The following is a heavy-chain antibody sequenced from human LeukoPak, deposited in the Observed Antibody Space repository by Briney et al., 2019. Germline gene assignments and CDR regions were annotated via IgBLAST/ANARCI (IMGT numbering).Heavy chain of an antibody. V-gene: IGHV4-39*01. D-gene: IGHD3-3*01. CDR2: IYYSGST. J-gene: IGHJ5*02. Sequence: PSETLSLTCTVSGGSISSSSYYWGWVRHPPEKGLEWIGSIYYSGSTYYNPSLKSRVTISVDTSKNQFSLKLSSVTAADTAVYYCARASGALRFLEWLLFDPWGQGTLVTVSS. CDR3: ARASGALRFLEWLLFDP. CDR1: GGSISSSSYY.